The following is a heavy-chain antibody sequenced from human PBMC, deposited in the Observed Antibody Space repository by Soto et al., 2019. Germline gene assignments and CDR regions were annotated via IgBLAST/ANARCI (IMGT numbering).Heavy chain of an antibody. CDR3: ARRKSLDV. CDR2: VHDRETA. J-gene: IGHJ6*02. CDR1: GGSVSSHDYD. Sequence: QLQLQESGPGLLRPSQTLSLTCSLSGGSVSSHDYDWTWVRQRPGKGLEWIGFVHDRETADYNPSLKRRVSISVDTFKNKFSLRLSSVTAADSGVYYCARRKSLDVWGQGITVIVSS. V-gene: IGHV4-30-4*08. D-gene: IGHD3-10*01.